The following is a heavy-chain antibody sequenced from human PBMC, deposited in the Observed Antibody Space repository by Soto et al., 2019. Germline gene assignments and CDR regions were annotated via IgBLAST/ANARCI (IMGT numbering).Heavy chain of an antibody. CDR1: GYTFTNYW. D-gene: IGHD6-13*01. CDR3: ARHYSSSWSVGSDA. Sequence: PGESLKISCKASGYTFTNYWIVWVRQMPGKGLEWMGIIYPDDSDTRYSPSFQGQVTISADKSVNTAYLQWSSLKASDTAMYYCARHYSSSWSVGSDAWGQGTLVTVSS. J-gene: IGHJ5*02. V-gene: IGHV5-51*01. CDR2: IYPDDSDT.